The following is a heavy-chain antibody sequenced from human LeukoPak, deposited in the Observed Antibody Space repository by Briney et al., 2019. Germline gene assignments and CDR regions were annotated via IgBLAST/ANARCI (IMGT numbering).Heavy chain of an antibody. CDR2: INHSGST. Sequence: SETLSLTCAVYGGSFSGYYWSWIRQPPGKGLEWIGEINHSGSTNYNPSLKSRVTISVDTSKNQFSLKLSSVTAADTAVYYCARIAPLFDPWGQGTLVIVSS. D-gene: IGHD6-13*01. CDR1: GGSFSGYY. CDR3: ARIAPLFDP. V-gene: IGHV4-34*01. J-gene: IGHJ5*02.